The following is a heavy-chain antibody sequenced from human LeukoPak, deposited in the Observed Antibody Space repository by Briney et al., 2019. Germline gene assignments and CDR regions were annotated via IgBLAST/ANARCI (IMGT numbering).Heavy chain of an antibody. CDR3: ARGGSRYDYVWGSYRQTEDPVDY. V-gene: IGHV4-34*01. CDR2: INHSGST. J-gene: IGHJ4*02. D-gene: IGHD3-16*02. Sequence: SETLSLTCAVYGGSFSGYYWSWIRQPPGKGLEWIGEINHSGSTNYNPSLKSRVTISVDTSKNQFSLKPSSVTAADTAVYYCARGGSRYDYVWGSYRQTEDPVDYWGQGTLVTVSS. CDR1: GGSFSGYY.